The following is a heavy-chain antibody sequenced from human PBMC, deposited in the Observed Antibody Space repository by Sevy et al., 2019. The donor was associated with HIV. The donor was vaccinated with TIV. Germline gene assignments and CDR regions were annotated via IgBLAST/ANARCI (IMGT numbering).Heavy chain of an antibody. CDR1: GVSVSSGNYF. CDR2: IYYSGST. Sequence: SETLSLTCTVFGVSVSSGNYFWTWIRQPPGKGLEWIGNIYYSGSTNYNLSLKSRLTISVDTSNNQFSLKVRSVTAADTAVCYCARETRMGSYFFDYWRQGALVTVSS. D-gene: IGHD3-10*01. J-gene: IGHJ4*02. CDR3: ARETRMGSYFFDY. V-gene: IGHV4-61*01.